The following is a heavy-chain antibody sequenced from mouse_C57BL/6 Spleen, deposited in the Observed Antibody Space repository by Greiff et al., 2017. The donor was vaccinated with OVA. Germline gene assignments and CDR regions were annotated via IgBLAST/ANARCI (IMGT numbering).Heavy chain of an antibody. CDR2: ISDGGSYT. CDR1: GFTFSSYA. CDR3: ARGGSSSWFAY. D-gene: IGHD1-1*01. V-gene: IGHV5-4*01. Sequence: EVQGVESGGGLVKPGGSLKLSCAASGFTFSSYAMSWVRQTPEKRLEWVATISDGGSYTYYPDNVKGRFTISRDNAKNNLYLQMRHLKSEDTAMYYCARGGSSSWFAYWGQGTLVTVSA. J-gene: IGHJ3*01.